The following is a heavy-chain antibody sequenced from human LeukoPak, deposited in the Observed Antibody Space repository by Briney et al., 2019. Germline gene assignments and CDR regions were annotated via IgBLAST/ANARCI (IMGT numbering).Heavy chain of an antibody. V-gene: IGHV4-34*01. CDR2: INPSGRT. J-gene: IGHJ4*02. Sequence: SETLSLTCAVYGGSFSGYYWSWIRQPPGKGLEWIGEINPSGRTNYNPSLKSRVTISVDTSKNQFCLKWSSVTAAETAVYYCARVPSGVVEPPTRGDYFDFWGQGTLVTVSS. CDR3: ARVPSGVVEPPTRGDYFDF. CDR1: GGSFSGYY. D-gene: IGHD2-2*01.